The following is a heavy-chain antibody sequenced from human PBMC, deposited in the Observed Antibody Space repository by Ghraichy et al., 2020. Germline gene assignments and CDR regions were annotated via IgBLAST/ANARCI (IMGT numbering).Heavy chain of an antibody. V-gene: IGHV3-23*01. CDR2: ISGSGGST. J-gene: IGHJ4*02. Sequence: GGSLKLSCAASGFTFSSYAMSWVRQAPGKGLEWVSAISGSGGSTYYADSVKGRFTISRDNSKNTLYLQMNSLRAEDTAVYYCAKDWGSYSGYGDYRSASYWGQGTLVTVSS. CDR1: GFTFSSYA. CDR3: AKDWGSYSGYGDYRSASY. D-gene: IGHD4-17*01.